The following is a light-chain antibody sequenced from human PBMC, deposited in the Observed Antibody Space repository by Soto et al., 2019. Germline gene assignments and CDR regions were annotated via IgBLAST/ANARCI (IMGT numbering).Light chain of an antibody. CDR3: QQYTSHWT. V-gene: IGKV1-5*01. CDR1: QSIGSW. Sequence: DIQMTQSPSTLSASVGDRVTITCRASQSIGSWLAWYQQKPGKAPKLLIFDASSLESGVPSRFSGSGSGTEFTLTISSLQPDDFATYYCQQYTSHWTFGQGTRWIS. J-gene: IGKJ1*01. CDR2: DAS.